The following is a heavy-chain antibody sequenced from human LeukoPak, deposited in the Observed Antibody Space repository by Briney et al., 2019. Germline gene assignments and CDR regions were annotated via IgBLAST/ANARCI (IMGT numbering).Heavy chain of an antibody. D-gene: IGHD3-3*01. V-gene: IGHV4-30-2*03. J-gene: IGHJ4*02. CDR1: GGSISSGGYY. Sequence: SQTLSLTCTVSGGSISSGGYYWSWIRQHPGKGLEWIGSIYYSGSTYYNPSLKSRVTISVDTSKNQFSLKLSSVTAADTAVYYCARQAYDFWSGYPNYFDYWGQGTLVTVSS. CDR3: ARQAYDFWSGYPNYFDY. CDR2: IYYSGST.